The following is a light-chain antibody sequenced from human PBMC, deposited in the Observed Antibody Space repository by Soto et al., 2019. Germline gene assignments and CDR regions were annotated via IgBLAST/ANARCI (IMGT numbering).Light chain of an antibody. Sequence: DIQMTQSPSTLSASVGDRVIIICRASQSISSWLAWYQQKPGKAPKLLIYKASSLESGVPSRFSGSGSGTEFTLTISSLQPADFAPYYCQQYNSYLWTFGQGTKVEIK. CDR1: QSISSW. CDR2: KAS. V-gene: IGKV1-5*03. J-gene: IGKJ1*01. CDR3: QQYNSYLWT.